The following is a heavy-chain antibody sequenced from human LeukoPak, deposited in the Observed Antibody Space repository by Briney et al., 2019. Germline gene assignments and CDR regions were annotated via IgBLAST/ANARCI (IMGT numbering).Heavy chain of an antibody. CDR2: MNPNSGNT. Sequence: ASVKVSCKASGYTFTSYDINWVRQAPGQGLEWMGWMNPNSGNTGYAQTFQGRVTMTRDTSISTAYMELSSLRAEDTAVYYRARGRVYGRGYGSSTSCYRWFDPWGQGTLVTVSS. V-gene: IGHV1-8*01. CDR3: ARGRVYGRGYGSSTSCYRWFDP. J-gene: IGHJ5*02. D-gene: IGHD2-2*01. CDR1: GYTFTSYD.